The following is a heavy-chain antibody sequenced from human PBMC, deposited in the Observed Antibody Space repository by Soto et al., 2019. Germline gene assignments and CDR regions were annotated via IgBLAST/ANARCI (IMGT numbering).Heavy chain of an antibody. CDR2: ISYDGSNK. D-gene: IGHD1-26*01. CDR1: GFTFSSYA. CDR3: ARDQGSGSYTFDF. Sequence: QVQLVESGGGVVQPGRSLRLSCAASGFTFSSYAMHWVRQAPGKGLEWVAVISYDGSNKYYADSVKGRFTISRDNSKNTLDLQMNSLRAEDTAVYYGARDQGSGSYTFDFLGQGTLVTGSS. J-gene: IGHJ4*02. V-gene: IGHV3-30-3*01.